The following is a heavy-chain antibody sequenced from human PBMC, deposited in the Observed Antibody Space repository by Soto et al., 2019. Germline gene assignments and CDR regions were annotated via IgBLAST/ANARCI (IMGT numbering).Heavy chain of an antibody. CDR1: GFTFSSYW. V-gene: IGHV3-7*01. CDR3: ARGDGEYGHDHYYFDH. J-gene: IGHJ4*02. D-gene: IGHD4-17*01. Sequence: EVQLVESGGGLVQFGGSLRLSCAASGFTFSSYWMSWVRQAPGEGLEWVANIKQDGGDDYYVDSVKGRFTIFRDNAKNSLYLQLNSLRVEDTAVYYCARGDGEYGHDHYYFDHWGQGALVSVSS. CDR2: IKQDGGDD.